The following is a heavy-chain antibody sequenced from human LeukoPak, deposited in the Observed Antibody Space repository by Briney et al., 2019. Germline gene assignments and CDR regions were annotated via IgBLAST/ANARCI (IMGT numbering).Heavy chain of an antibody. Sequence: ASVKVSCKASGYTFTSYGISWVRQAPGQGLEWMGWISAYNGNTNYAQKLQGRVTMTTDTSTSTAYMELRSLRSDDTAVYYCARDRGARHYYDSSGYPVWGQGTLVTVSS. CDR2: ISAYNGNT. D-gene: IGHD3-22*01. CDR1: GYTFTSYG. J-gene: IGHJ4*02. V-gene: IGHV1-18*01. CDR3: ARDRGARHYYDSSGYPV.